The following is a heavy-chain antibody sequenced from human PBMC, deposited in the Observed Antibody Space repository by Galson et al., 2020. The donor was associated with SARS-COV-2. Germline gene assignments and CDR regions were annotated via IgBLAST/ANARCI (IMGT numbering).Heavy chain of an antibody. J-gene: IGHJ6*02. D-gene: IGHD6-19*01. CDR2: IYYSGNT. CDR1: GGSMGSTSYY. CDR3: ARQGRSSGWYEAWYYYSIMDV. Sequence: SETLSLTCTVSGGSMGSTSYYWGWIRQSPGKGLEWIGTIYYSGNTYYNPSLRSRVAISVHTSKKQFSLKLSSVTVADTAVYYCARQGRSSGWYEAWYYYSIMDVWGHGTTVTVSS. V-gene: IGHV4-39*01.